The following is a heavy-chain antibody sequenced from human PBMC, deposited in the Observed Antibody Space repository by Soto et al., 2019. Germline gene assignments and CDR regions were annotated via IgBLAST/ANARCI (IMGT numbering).Heavy chain of an antibody. CDR3: VKERYAQLWLEDYGMDV. Sequence: QVQLVESGGGVVQPGRSLRLSCAASGFTFSSYGIHWVRQAPGKELEWVALISHDGTDKYYADSVKGRFTISRDNFKNTLYLQMSSLRPEDTAVYYCVKERYAQLWLEDYGMDVWGQGTTVTV. J-gene: IGHJ6*02. CDR1: GFTFSSYG. V-gene: IGHV3-30*18. D-gene: IGHD5-18*01. CDR2: ISHDGTDK.